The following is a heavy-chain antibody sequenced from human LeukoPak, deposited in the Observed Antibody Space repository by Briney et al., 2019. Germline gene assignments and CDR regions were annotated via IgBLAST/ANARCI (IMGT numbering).Heavy chain of an antibody. CDR3: ARSPTGAFDI. J-gene: IGHJ3*02. V-gene: IGHV1-8*01. Sequence: ASVKVSCEASGYTFTSYDINWVRQATGQGPEWMGWMNPNSGKTGYAQKFQGRVTMTWDTSISTAYMDLSSLRSEDTAVYYCARSPTGAFDIWGQGTMVTVSS. CDR2: MNPNSGKT. CDR1: GYTFTSYD. D-gene: IGHD7-27*01.